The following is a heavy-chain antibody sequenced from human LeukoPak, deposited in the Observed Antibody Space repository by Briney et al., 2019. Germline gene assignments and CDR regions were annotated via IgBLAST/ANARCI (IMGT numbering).Heavy chain of an antibody. J-gene: IGHJ1*01. CDR1: GYTFTSYD. CDR3: ARDGSSSLGYFQH. Sequence: ASVKVSCTASGYTFTSYDINWVRQATGQGLEWMEWMNPNSGNTGYAQKFQGRVTITRNTSISTAYMELSSLRSEDTAVYYCARDGSSSLGYFQHWGQGTLVTVSS. V-gene: IGHV1-8*03. D-gene: IGHD6-13*01. CDR2: MNPNSGNT.